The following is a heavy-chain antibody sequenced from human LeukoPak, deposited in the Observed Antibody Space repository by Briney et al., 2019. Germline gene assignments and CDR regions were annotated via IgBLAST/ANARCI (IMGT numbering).Heavy chain of an antibody. CDR1: GFTFSSYS. V-gene: IGHV3-48*02. Sequence: GGSLRLSCAASGFTFSSYSMTWVRQAPGKGLEWVSYISSSSTIYYADSVKGRFTISRDNAKNSLYLQMNSLRDEDTAVYYCARADYDFWSGYYTGFDYWGQGTLVTVSS. CDR2: ISSSSTI. CDR3: ARADYDFWSGYYTGFDY. D-gene: IGHD3-3*01. J-gene: IGHJ4*02.